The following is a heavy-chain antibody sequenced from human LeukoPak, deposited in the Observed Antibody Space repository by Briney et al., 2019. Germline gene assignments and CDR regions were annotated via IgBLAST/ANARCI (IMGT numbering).Heavy chain of an antibody. J-gene: IGHJ4*02. Sequence: GGSLRLSCAASGFTFSSYSMNWVRQAPGKGLEWVSSISSSSSYIYCADSVKGRFTISRDNAKNSLYLQMNSLRAEDTAVYYCASFYGSGSYWFDYWGQGTLVTVSS. CDR1: GFTFSSYS. D-gene: IGHD3-10*01. V-gene: IGHV3-21*01. CDR2: ISSSSSYI. CDR3: ASFYGSGSYWFDY.